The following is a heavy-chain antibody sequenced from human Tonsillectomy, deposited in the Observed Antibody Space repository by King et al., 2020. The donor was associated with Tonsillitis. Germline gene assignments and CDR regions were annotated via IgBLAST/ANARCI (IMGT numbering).Heavy chain of an antibody. CDR3: ARERLYSSGWGIDY. CDR1: GFSFSSNG. D-gene: IGHD6-19*01. Sequence: VQLVESGGGVVQPGRSLSLSCAASGFSFSSNGMHWVRQAPGKGLEWVAVISFDGSNKNYADSVKGRFTISRDNSNNTLFLNMNSLRAEDRVVYYCARERLYSSGWGIDYWGQGALLSVPS. V-gene: IGHV3-33*05. J-gene: IGHJ4*02. CDR2: ISFDGSNK.